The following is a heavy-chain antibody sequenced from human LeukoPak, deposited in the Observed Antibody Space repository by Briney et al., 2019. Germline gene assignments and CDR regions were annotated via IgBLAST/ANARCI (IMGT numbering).Heavy chain of an antibody. D-gene: IGHD3-10*01. CDR2: IYYSGST. J-gene: IGHJ5*02. V-gene: IGHV4-39*01. Sequence: SETLSLTCTVSGGSISSSSYYWGWIRQPPGQGLEWIGSIYYSGSTYYNPSLKSRVTISVDTPKNQFSLKLSSVTAADTAVYYCASGFHGSGSYYHWGQGTLVTVSS. CDR3: ASGFHGSGSYYH. CDR1: GGSISSSSYY.